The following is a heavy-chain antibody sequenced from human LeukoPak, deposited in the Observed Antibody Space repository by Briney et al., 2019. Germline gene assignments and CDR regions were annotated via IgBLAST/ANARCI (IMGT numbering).Heavy chain of an antibody. J-gene: IGHJ4*02. CDR3: ARVIGYDQLDY. Sequence: SETLSLTCTVSGGSISSYYWSWIRQRPGKGLEWIGYIHYSGSTYYNPSLKSRVSISVSTSNNRFSLQLSSVTAADTAVYYCARVIGYDQLDYWGRGTLVTVSS. CDR2: IHYSGST. CDR1: GGSISSYY. D-gene: IGHD5-12*01. V-gene: IGHV4-59*06.